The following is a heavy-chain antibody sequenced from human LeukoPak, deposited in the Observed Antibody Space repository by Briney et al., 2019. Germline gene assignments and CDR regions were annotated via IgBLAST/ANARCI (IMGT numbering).Heavy chain of an antibody. CDR2: IFNSGST. D-gene: IGHD3-10*01. Sequence: SETLSLTCTVSGGSISSSNYYWGWIRQPPGKGLEWIGYIFNSGSTYYNPSLKSRVTILVDTSKNQFSLKLSSVTAADTAVYYCARGHGSGSPDYWGQGTLVTVSS. V-gene: IGHV4-39*07. CDR3: ARGHGSGSPDY. J-gene: IGHJ4*02. CDR1: GGSISSSNYY.